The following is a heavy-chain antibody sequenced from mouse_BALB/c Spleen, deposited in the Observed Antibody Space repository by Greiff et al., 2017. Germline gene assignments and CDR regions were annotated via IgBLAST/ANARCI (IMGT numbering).Heavy chain of an antibody. J-gene: IGHJ4*01. CDR1: GYAFTNYL. V-gene: IGHV1-54*01. Sequence: QVQLQQSGAELVRPGTSVKVSCKASGYAFTNYLIEWVKQRPGQGLEWIGVINPGSGGTNYNEKFKGKATLTADKSSSTAYMQLSSLTSDDSAVYFCARSHMDYWGQGTSVTVSS. CDR2: INPGSGGT. CDR3: ARSHMDY.